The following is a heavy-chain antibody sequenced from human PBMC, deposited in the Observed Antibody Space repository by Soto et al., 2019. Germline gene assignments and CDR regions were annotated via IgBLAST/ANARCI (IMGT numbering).Heavy chain of an antibody. CDR2: ISSSTSYV. V-gene: IGHV3-21*01. CDR1: GFTFIRYG. D-gene: IGHD2-2*01. CDR3: ARDPSEGRVGNWFES. Sequence: GVLRLSCAASGFTFIRYGMKCFLQSGVKGLEWVSSISSSTSYVYYADSVKGRFSVSRDNAKKILYLEMYALRTEDTAVYYCARDPSEGRVGNWFESWGQGTLVTVSS. J-gene: IGHJ5*01.